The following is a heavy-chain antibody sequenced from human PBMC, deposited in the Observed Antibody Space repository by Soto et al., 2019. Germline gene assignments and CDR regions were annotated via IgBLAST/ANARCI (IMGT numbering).Heavy chain of an antibody. CDR3: AKDSDSYSSGWYGHFQH. V-gene: IGHV3-30*18. Sequence: GGSLRLSCAASGFTFSSYGMHWVRQAPGKGLEWVAVISYDGSNKYYADSVKGRFTISRDNSKNTLYLQMNSLRAEDTAVYYCAKDSDSYSSGWYGHFQHWGQGTLVTVSS. J-gene: IGHJ1*01. CDR2: ISYDGSNK. D-gene: IGHD6-19*01. CDR1: GFTFSSYG.